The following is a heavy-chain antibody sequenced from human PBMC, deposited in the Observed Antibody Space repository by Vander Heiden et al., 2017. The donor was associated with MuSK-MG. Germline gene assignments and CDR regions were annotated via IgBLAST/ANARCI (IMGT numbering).Heavy chain of an antibody. J-gene: IGHJ6*03. CDR2: INHSGST. CDR3: ARGVVGGTRGYYYMDV. CDR1: GGSFSGYY. V-gene: IGHV4-34*01. Sequence: QVQLQQWGAGLLKPSATLSLTCAVYGGSFSGYYWSWIRQPPGKGLEWIGEINHSGSTNYNPSLKSRVTISVDTSKNQFSLKLSSVTAADTAVYYCARGVVGGTRGYYYMDVWGKGTTVTVSS. D-gene: IGHD3-16*01.